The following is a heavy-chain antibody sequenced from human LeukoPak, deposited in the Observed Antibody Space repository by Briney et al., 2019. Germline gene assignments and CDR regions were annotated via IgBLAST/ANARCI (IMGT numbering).Heavy chain of an antibody. CDR3: ARDGRDGYSTFDY. V-gene: IGHV1-2*04. CDR2: INPNSGGT. J-gene: IGHJ4*02. D-gene: IGHD5-24*01. Sequence: GASVKVSCKASGYTFTGYYMHWVRQAPGQGLEWMGWINPNSGGTNYAQKFQGWVTMTRDTSISTAYMELSRLRSDDTAVYYCARDGRDGYSTFDYWGQGTLVTVSS. CDR1: GYTFTGYY.